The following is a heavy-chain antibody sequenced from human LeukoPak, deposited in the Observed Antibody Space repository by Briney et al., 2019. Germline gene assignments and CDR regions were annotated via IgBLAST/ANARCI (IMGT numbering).Heavy chain of an antibody. CDR2: IIPILGIA. Sequence: ASVKVSCKASGGTFSSYAISWVRQAPGQGLEWMGRIIPILGIANYAQKFQGRVTITADKSTSTAYMELSSLRSEDTAVCYCARNYGDPPGVDYWGQGTLVTVSS. CDR3: ARNYGDPPGVDY. D-gene: IGHD4-17*01. V-gene: IGHV1-69*04. CDR1: GGTFSSYA. J-gene: IGHJ4*02.